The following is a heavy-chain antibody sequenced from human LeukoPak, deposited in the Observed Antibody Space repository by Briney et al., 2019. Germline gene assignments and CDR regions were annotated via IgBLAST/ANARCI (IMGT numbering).Heavy chain of an antibody. J-gene: IGHJ4*02. V-gene: IGHV3-74*01. CDR2: INSDGRNI. CDR3: TRGPPDGSGNYYPGDF. CDR1: GFTFSSHW. D-gene: IGHD3-10*01. Sequence: GGSLRLSCAASGFTFSSHWMHWVRQAPGKGLVWVSRINSDGRNINYADSVKGRFTISRDNAKNTLYLQMNSLRVEDTAVYYCTRGPPDGSGNYYPGDFWGQGTLVTVSS.